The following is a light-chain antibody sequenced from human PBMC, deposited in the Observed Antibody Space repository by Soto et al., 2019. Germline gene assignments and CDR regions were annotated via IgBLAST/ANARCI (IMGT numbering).Light chain of an antibody. J-gene: IGKJ1*01. CDR2: KAS. V-gene: IGKV1-5*03. CDR1: ESISSW. Sequence: DLQITHSPSPPSYSVGDRVNITCPASESISSWLAWYQQKPGKAPKFLIYKASSLETGVPSRFSGSGSGTEFTLTISSLQPDDFATYYCQQYNSYPWTFGQGTKVDIK. CDR3: QQYNSYPWT.